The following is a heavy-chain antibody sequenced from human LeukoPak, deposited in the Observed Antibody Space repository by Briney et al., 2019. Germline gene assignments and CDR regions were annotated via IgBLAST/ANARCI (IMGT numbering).Heavy chain of an antibody. Sequence: GGSLRLSCAASGFTFTNHWMHWVRPAPGKGLVWVSRINYYGTTTMYADSVKGRFTISRDNAKNTLYLQMNSLRAEDTAVYYCARDAAGLDYWGQGTLVTVSS. CDR2: INYYGTTT. J-gene: IGHJ4*02. V-gene: IGHV3-74*03. CDR1: GFTFTNHW. CDR3: ARDAAGLDY. D-gene: IGHD2-15*01.